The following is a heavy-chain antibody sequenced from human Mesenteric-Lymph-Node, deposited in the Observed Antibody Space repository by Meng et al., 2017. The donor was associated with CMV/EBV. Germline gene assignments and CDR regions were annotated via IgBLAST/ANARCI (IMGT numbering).Heavy chain of an antibody. J-gene: IGHJ5*01. Sequence: ASVKVSCKASGGTLNNYAITWVRQAPGQGLEWMGWINANSGDTNYAVKFQGRVTMTRDTSITTAYMDLSSLRSDDTAFYYCARVTDYWTTPWGFDPWGQGTLVTVSS. V-gene: IGHV1-2*02. CDR1: GGTLNNYA. CDR3: ARVTDYWTTPWGFDP. D-gene: IGHD3/OR15-3a*01. CDR2: INANSGDT.